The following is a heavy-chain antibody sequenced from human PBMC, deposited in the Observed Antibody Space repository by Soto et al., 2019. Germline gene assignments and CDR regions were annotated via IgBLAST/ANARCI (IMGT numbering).Heavy chain of an antibody. CDR2: INPNSGGT. CDR1: GYTFTGYY. Sequence: ASVKVSCKASGYTFTGYYMHWVRQAPGQGLEWMGWINPNSGGTNYAQKFQGWVTMTRDTSISTANMELSRLRSDDTAVYCCGREGPLYYYDSSGSSNWFDPWGQGTLVTVSS. V-gene: IGHV1-2*04. J-gene: IGHJ5*02. CDR3: GREGPLYYYDSSGSSNWFDP. D-gene: IGHD3-22*01.